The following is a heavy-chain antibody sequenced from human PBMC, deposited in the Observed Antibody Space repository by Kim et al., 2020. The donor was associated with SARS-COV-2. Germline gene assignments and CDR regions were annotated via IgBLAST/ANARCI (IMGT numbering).Heavy chain of an antibody. V-gene: IGHV1-2*04. CDR2: INPNSGGT. CDR3: ARDNSSSWELDY. D-gene: IGHD6-13*01. CDR1: GYTFTGYY. J-gene: IGHJ4*02. Sequence: ASVKVSCKASGYTFTGYYMHWVRQAPGQGLEWMGWINPNSGGTNYAQKFQGWVTMTRDTSISTAYMELSRLRSDDTAVYYCARDNSSSWELDYWGQGTLVTVSS.